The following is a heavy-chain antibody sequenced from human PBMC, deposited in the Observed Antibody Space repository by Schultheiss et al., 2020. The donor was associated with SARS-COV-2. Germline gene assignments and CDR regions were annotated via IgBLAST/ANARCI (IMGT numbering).Heavy chain of an antibody. CDR1: GFTVSSNY. V-gene: IGHV3-53*05. D-gene: IGHD6-19*01. CDR2: ISGSGGST. CDR3: ARDLAVAGTDSSGTFDY. J-gene: IGHJ4*02. Sequence: GGSLRLSCAASGFTVSSNYMSWVRQAPGKGLEWVSVISGSGGSTYYADSVKGRFTISRDNSKNTLYLQMNSLRAEDTAVYYCARDLAVAGTDSSGTFDYWGQGTLVTVSS.